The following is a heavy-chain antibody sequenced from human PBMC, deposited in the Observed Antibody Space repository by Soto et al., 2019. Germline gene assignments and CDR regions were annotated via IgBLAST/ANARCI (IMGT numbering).Heavy chain of an antibody. CDR1: GFSFSTFS. Sequence: GSLRLSCEASGFSFSTFSMNWVRQAPGKGLEYVSLISSSSGYIYYADSVKGRFTVSRDNARNTLFLQMSGLREEDTAVYYCARQDLGDYYHYGLRXWGKATTVPVSX. CDR2: ISSSSGYI. CDR3: ARQDLGDYYHYGLRX. D-gene: IGHD4-17*01. J-gene: IGHJ6*04. V-gene: IGHV3-21*01.